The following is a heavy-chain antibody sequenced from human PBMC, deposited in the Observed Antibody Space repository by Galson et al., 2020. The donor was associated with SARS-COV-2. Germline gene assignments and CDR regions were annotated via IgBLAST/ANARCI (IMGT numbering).Heavy chain of an antibody. J-gene: IGHJ6*02. CDR1: GFTFSSYG. D-gene: IGHD1-26*01. Sequence: GGSLRLSCAASGFTFSSYGMHWVRQAPGKGLEWVAVISYDGSNKYYADSVKGRFTISRDNSKNTLYLQMNSLRAEDTAVYYCAKGVGGNYCGMDVWGQGTSVSVSS. CDR3: AKGVGGNYCGMDV. CDR2: ISYDGSNK. V-gene: IGHV3-30*18.